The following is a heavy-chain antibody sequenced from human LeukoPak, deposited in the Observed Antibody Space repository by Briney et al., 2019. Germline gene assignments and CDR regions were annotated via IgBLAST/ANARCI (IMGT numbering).Heavy chain of an antibody. CDR1: GFTFSSDA. CDR3: ANPGNHYYYGMDV. CDR2: ISGSGGST. Sequence: GGSLRLSCTASGFTFSSDAMSWVRQAPGKGLEWVSGISGSGGSTYYADSVKGRFTISRDNSKNTLYLQMNSLRAEDTAVYYCANPGNHYYYGMDVWGQGTLVTVSS. V-gene: IGHV3-23*01. J-gene: IGHJ6*02. D-gene: IGHD4-23*01.